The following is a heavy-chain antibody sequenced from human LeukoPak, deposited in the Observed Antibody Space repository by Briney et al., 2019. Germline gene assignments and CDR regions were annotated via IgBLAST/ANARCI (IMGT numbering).Heavy chain of an antibody. CDR1: GFTFSSYA. J-gene: IGHJ6*03. Sequence: GGSLRLSRAASGFTFSSYAMSWVPQAPGKGLEWVSAIRGSGGSTSYAASVKGRFTISRDNSKNTLYLQMNSLRAEDTAVYYCAKDNTIFGVVITTYMDVWGKGTTVTVSS. D-gene: IGHD3-3*01. V-gene: IGHV3-23*01. CDR2: IRGSGGST. CDR3: AKDNTIFGVVITTYMDV.